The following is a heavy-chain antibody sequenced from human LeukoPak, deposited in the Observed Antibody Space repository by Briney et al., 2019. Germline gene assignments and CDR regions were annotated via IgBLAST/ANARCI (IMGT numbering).Heavy chain of an antibody. CDR3: ARNYYGSGAYGMDV. CDR1: GFTFSSYA. V-gene: IGHV3-30*04. J-gene: IGHJ6*02. D-gene: IGHD3-10*01. CDR2: ISYDGSNK. Sequence: GRSLRLSCAASGFTFSSYAMHWVRQAPGKGLEWVAVISYDGSNKYYADSVKGRFTISRGNSKNTLYLQMNSLRAEDMAVYYCARNYYGSGAYGMDVWGQGTTVTVSS.